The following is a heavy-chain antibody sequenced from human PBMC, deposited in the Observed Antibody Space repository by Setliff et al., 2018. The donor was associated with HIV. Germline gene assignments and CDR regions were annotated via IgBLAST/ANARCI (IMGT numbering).Heavy chain of an antibody. J-gene: IGHJ4*02. V-gene: IGHV4-59*08. CDR3: ARQVSIPGVAITPVDY. CDR1: GVSITSHY. D-gene: IGHD5-12*01. Sequence: SETLSLTCTVSGVSITSHYWNWIRQSPGKGLEWMGYVFYTGFAAYNPSLKSRLTISVDTSKSQFSLRLTSVTAADTAIYYCARQVSIPGVAITPVDYWGQGALVTVSS. CDR2: VFYTGFA.